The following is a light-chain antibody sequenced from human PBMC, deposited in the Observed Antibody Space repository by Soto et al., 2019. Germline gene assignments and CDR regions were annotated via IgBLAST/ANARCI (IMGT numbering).Light chain of an antibody. Sequence: QSVLTQPASVSGSPGQSITISCTGTSSDVGAYNYVSWYQQHPGKAPKLIIYEVSYRPSGVSNRFSGSKSGNTASLTISGLQAEDEADYYCSSYTTGTTRVVFGGGTQLTVL. J-gene: IGLJ3*02. CDR2: EVS. V-gene: IGLV2-14*01. CDR3: SSYTTGTTRVV. CDR1: SSDVGAYNY.